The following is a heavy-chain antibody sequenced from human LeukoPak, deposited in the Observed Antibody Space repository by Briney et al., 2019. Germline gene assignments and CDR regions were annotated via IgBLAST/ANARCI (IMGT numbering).Heavy chain of an antibody. D-gene: IGHD5-24*01. Sequence: SVKVSCKASGGTFNSYAISWVRQAPGQGLEWMGGIMPLFGTANYAQEFQGRVTFTADESASTAYMEVSSLRSEDTAVYYCASGSLGDGYGVGDYYQYMDVWGKGTAVTVSS. CDR3: ASGSLGDGYGVGDYYQYMDV. CDR1: GGTFNSYA. V-gene: IGHV1-69*13. J-gene: IGHJ6*03. CDR2: IMPLFGTA.